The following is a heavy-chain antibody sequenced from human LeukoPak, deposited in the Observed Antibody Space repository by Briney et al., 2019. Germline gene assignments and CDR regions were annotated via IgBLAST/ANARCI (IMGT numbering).Heavy chain of an antibody. Sequence: PGGSLRLSCAASGFTFSSYGMHWVRQAPGKGLEWVAVISYDGSNKYYADSVKGRFTISRDNSKNTLYLQMNSLRAEDTAVYYCAARGGIAAAGDFDYWGQGTLVTVSS. CDR1: GFTFSSYG. J-gene: IGHJ4*02. CDR3: AARGGIAAAGDFDY. CDR2: ISYDGSNK. V-gene: IGHV3-30*03. D-gene: IGHD6-13*01.